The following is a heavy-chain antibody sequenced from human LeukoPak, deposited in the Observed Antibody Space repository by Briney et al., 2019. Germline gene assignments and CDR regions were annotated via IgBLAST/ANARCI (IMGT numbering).Heavy chain of an antibody. CDR3: ARAIRRPYSSSWPLYYYYMDV. CDR1: GGTFSSYA. V-gene: IGHV1-69*06. J-gene: IGHJ6*03. CDR2: IIPIFGTA. D-gene: IGHD6-13*01. Sequence: SVKVSCKASGGTFSSYAISWVRQAPGQGLEWMGGIIPIFGTANYAQKFQGRVTITADKSTSTAYMELSSLRSEGTAVYYCARAIRRPYSSSWPLYYYYMDVWGKGTTVTVSS.